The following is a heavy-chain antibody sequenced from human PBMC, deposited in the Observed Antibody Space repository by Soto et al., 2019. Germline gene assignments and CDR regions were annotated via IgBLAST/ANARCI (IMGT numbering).Heavy chain of an antibody. Sequence: SVKVSCKASGYTFTGYYMHWVRQAPGQGLEWMGWINPNSGGTNYAQKFQGWVTMTRDTSISTAYMELSRLRSDDTAVYYCARDRRTTGTTFSYYNYYGLDVWGQGTTVLVS. V-gene: IGHV1-2*04. D-gene: IGHD1-1*01. CDR3: ARDRRTTGTTFSYYNYYGLDV. CDR1: GYTFTGYY. CDR2: INPNSGGT. J-gene: IGHJ6*02.